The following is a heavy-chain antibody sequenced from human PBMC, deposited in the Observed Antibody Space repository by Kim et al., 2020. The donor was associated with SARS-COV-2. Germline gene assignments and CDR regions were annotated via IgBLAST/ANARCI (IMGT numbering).Heavy chain of an antibody. D-gene: IGHD3-16*02. CDR2: ISSSSSYI. J-gene: IGHJ6*02. V-gene: IGHV3-21*04. CDR3: AREPHIYDYVWGSYRYYPRAGMDV. Sequence: GGSLRLSCAASGFTFSSYSMNWVRQAPGKGLEWVSSISSSSSYIYYADSVKGRFTISRDNAKNSLYLQMNSLRAEDTAVYYCAREPHIYDYVWGSYRYYPRAGMDVWGRGTTVTVAS. CDR1: GFTFSSYS.